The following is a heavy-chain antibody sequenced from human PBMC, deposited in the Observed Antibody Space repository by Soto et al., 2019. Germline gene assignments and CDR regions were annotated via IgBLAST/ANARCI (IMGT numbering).Heavy chain of an antibody. D-gene: IGHD1-20*01. J-gene: IGHJ3*02. V-gene: IGHV1-69*04. Sequence: ASVKVSCKASGGTFSSYTISWVRQAPGQGLEWMGRIIPILGIANYAQKFQGRVTITADKSTSTAYMELSSLRSEDTAVYYCARDLTGTTSPGNDAFDIWGQGTMVTVSS. CDR2: IIPILGIA. CDR1: GGTFSSYT. CDR3: ARDLTGTTSPGNDAFDI.